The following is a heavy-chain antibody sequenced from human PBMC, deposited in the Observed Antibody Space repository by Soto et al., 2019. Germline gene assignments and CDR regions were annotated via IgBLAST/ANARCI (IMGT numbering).Heavy chain of an antibody. CDR1: GFTFSGSA. V-gene: IGHV3-73*01. Sequence: GGSLRLSCAASGFTFSGSAMHWVRQASGKGLEWVGRIRSKARSYATAYAASVKGRFTISRDDSKNTAYLQMNSLKTEDTAVYYCTSDTARVYYGMDVWGQGTTVTV. CDR3: TSDTARVYYGMDV. J-gene: IGHJ6*02. D-gene: IGHD5-18*01. CDR2: IRSKARSYAT.